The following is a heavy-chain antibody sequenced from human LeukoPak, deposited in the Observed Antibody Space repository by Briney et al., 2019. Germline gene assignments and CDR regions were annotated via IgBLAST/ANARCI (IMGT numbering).Heavy chain of an antibody. CDR2: INHSGST. Sequence: SETLSLTCAVYGGSFSGYYWGWIRQPPGKGLEWIGEINHSGSTNYNPSLKSRVTISVDTSKNQFSLKLSSVAAADTAVYYCARTHLALDYWGQGTLVTVSS. V-gene: IGHV4-34*01. D-gene: IGHD3-3*02. CDR3: ARTHLALDY. J-gene: IGHJ4*02. CDR1: GGSFSGYY.